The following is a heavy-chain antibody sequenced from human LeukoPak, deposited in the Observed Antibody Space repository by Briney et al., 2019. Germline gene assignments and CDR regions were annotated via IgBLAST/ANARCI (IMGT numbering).Heavy chain of an antibody. CDR3: ARDQGTYTTMVDY. CDR2: INAYNGNT. CDR1: GYTFSNYG. J-gene: IGHJ4*02. D-gene: IGHD5-18*01. Sequence: GASVKVSCKASGYTFSNYGISWVRQAPGQGLEWMGWINAYNGNTNYPQKFQGRVTMTPDTSTNTGYMELRSLRSDDTAVYFCARDQGTYTTMVDYWGQGTLVTVSS. V-gene: IGHV1-18*04.